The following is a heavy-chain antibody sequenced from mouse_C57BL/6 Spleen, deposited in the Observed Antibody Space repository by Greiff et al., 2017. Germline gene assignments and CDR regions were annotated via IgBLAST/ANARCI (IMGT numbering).Heavy chain of an antibody. D-gene: IGHD4-1*01. CDR2: IYPRDGST. V-gene: IGHV1-78*01. Sequence: VKLVESDAELVKPGASVKISCKVSGYTFTDHTIHWMKQRPEQGLEWIGYIYPRDGSTKYNEKFKGKATLTADKSSSTAYMQLNSLTSEDSAVYFCAKLTGPYYYAMDYWGQGTSVTVSS. CDR1: GYTFTDHT. J-gene: IGHJ4*01. CDR3: AKLTGPYYYAMDY.